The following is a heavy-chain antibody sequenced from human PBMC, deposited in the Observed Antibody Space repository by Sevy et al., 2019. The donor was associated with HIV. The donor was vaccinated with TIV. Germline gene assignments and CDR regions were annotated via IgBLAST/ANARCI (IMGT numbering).Heavy chain of an antibody. D-gene: IGHD3-22*01. CDR1: GYTFASYD. CDR2: INPNTGNT. J-gene: IGHJ5*02. Sequence: ASVKVSCKASGYTFASYDINWVRQASGQGLEWMGWINPNTGNTGYAQKFQGRVTMTRNTSISTAYMELSSLRSEDTAVYYCARHRDYYDSSGYGTFDPWGQGTLVTVSS. V-gene: IGHV1-8*01. CDR3: ARHRDYYDSSGYGTFDP.